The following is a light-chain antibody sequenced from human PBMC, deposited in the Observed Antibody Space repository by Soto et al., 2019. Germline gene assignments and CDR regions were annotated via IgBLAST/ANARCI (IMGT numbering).Light chain of an antibody. CDR3: QQYGSSPWT. Sequence: EIVLTQSPATLSFSAWERAALSFLASQSVSSNYLAWYQQKPGLAPRLLIYDASRRATGIPDRFSGSGSGADFILSISRLEPEDFAVYYCQQYGSSPWTFGQGTKVDIK. V-gene: IGKV3D-20*01. CDR1: QSVSSNY. CDR2: DAS. J-gene: IGKJ1*01.